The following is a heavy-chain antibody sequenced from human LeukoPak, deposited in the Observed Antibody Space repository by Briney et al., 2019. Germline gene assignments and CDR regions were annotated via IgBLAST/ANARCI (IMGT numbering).Heavy chain of an antibody. CDR1: EYTFDIYW. J-gene: IGHJ5*02. CDR2: IYPADSDT. D-gene: IGHD3-3*01. CDR3: ARQNDLWIESWFDP. Sequence: GESLKISCKGSEYTFDIYWIGWVRQIPGKGLEWMGIIYPADSDTRYSPSFQGQVTISVDKSINTAYLQWSSLKASDTAMYYCARQNDLWIESWFDPWGQGTLVTVSS. V-gene: IGHV5-51*01.